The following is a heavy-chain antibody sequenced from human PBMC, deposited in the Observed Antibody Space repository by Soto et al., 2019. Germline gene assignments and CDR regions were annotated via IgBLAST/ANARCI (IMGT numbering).Heavy chain of an antibody. CDR1: GFIFSGSG. D-gene: IGHD3-22*01. CDR3: ARWVGGSMYDNSGKYDS. CDR2: ISCDGSRT. V-gene: IGHV3-30*03. Sequence: QVQLVESGGGVVQPGRSLRLTCAASGFIFSGSGMHWVRQAPGKGLEWVALISCDGSRTYYADSVRDRFTISRDNGQNTLYLQMNSLRAEDTAVYFCARWVGGSMYDNSGKYDSWGQGTLVIVSS. J-gene: IGHJ5*01.